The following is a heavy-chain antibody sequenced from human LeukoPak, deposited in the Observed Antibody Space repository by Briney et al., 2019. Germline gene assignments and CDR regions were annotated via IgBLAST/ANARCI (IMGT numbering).Heavy chain of an antibody. CDR1: GFTFSSYA. Sequence: GGSLRLSCAASGFTFSSYAMHWVRQAPGKGLEWVAVISYDGSNKYYADSVKGRFTISRDNSKNTLYLQMNSLRAEDTAVYYCARSNSGYSLYFDYWGQGTLVTVSS. J-gene: IGHJ4*02. D-gene: IGHD3-22*01. V-gene: IGHV3-30*04. CDR3: ARSNSGYSLYFDY. CDR2: ISYDGSNK.